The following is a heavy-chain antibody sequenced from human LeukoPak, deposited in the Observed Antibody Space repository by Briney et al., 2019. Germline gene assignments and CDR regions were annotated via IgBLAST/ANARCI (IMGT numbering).Heavy chain of an antibody. V-gene: IGHV1-18*01. CDR3: ARVGSGFGELFFDY. D-gene: IGHD3-10*01. CDR2: ISAYNGNT. CDR1: GYTFTSYG. Sequence: SVKVSCKASGYTFTSYGISWVRQAPGQGLEWMGCISAYNGNTNYAQKLQGRVTMTTDTSTSTAYMKLRSLRSDDTAVYYCARVGSGFGELFFDYWGQGTLVTVSS. J-gene: IGHJ4*02.